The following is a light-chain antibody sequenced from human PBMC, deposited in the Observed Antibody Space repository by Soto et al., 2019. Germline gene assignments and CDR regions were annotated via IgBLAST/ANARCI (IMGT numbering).Light chain of an antibody. CDR3: QSYDSSLSGFYV. CDR1: SSNIGAGYD. J-gene: IGLJ1*01. Sequence: QSGLTQPPSVSGAPGQRVTISCTGSSSNIGAGYDVHWYQQLPGTAPKLLIYGNSNRPSGVPDRFSGSKSGTSASLAITGLQAEDEADYYCQSYDSSLSGFYVFGTGTKATVL. V-gene: IGLV1-40*01. CDR2: GNS.